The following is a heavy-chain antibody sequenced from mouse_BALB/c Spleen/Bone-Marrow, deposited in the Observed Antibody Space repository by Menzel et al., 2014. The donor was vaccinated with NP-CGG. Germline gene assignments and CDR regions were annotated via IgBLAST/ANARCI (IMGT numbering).Heavy chain of an antibody. CDR1: GFNIKDTY. J-gene: IGHJ3*01. CDR3: AKYSYGNSLFAY. V-gene: IGHV14-3*02. D-gene: IGHD1-1*01. Sequence: VHVKQSGAELVKPGASVKLSCTASGFNIKDTYMHWVKQRPEQGLEWIGRIDPANGNTEYDPKFQGKATITADTSSNTAYLPLSSLTSEDTAVYYCAKYSYGNSLFAYWGQGTLVTVSA. CDR2: IDPANGNT.